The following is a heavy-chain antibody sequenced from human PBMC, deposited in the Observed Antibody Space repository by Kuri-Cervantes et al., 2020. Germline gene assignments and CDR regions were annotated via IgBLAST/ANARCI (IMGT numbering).Heavy chain of an antibody. J-gene: IGHJ4*02. Sequence: SETLSLTCTVSGGSISSGGYYWSWIRQLPGKGLEWIGYIYYSGSTYYNPSLKSRVTISVDTSKNQFSLKLSSVTAADTAVYYCARGGGFSNFWSTYYEGSNYFDYWGQGTLVTVSS. V-gene: IGHV4-31*03. CDR3: ARGGGFSNFWSTYYEGSNYFDY. CDR1: GGSISSGGYY. CDR2: IYYSGST. D-gene: IGHD3-3*01.